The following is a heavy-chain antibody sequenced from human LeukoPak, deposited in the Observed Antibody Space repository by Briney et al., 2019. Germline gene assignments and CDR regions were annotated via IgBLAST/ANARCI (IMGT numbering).Heavy chain of an antibody. CDR2: INRDGTGT. Sequence: GGSLRLSCAASGFAFSNYKMHWVRQAPGKGLVRVSRINRDGTGTTYADSVKGRFTISRDNAKNTLYLQVNSLRVEDTAVYYCFLGYCSGGSCYSYGYWGRGTLVTVSS. CDR1: GFAFSNYK. V-gene: IGHV3-74*03. J-gene: IGHJ4*02. CDR3: FLGYCSGGSCYSYGY. D-gene: IGHD2-15*01.